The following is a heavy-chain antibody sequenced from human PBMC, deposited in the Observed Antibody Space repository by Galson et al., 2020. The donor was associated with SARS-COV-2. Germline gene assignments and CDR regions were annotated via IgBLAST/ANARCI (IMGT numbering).Heavy chain of an antibody. Sequence: AGSLRLCCATSVFTFREHPMHWVRQASGKGLERVGRIRRKANKNATAYAASLKGRFTISRDDSNNTAYRQINSLQTGDTAVYYCTKLPPGSSAFWDAFGSWGQGTMVTVSS. CDR1: VFTFREHP. D-gene: IGHD6-6*01. CDR2: IRRKANKNAT. CDR3: TKLPPGSSAFWDAFGS. J-gene: IGHJ3*02. V-gene: IGHV3-73*01.